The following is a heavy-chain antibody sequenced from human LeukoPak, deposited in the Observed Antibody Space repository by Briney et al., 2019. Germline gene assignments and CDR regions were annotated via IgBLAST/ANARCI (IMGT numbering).Heavy chain of an antibody. CDR3: ARGDYVWGSYRYTLDY. J-gene: IGHJ4*02. V-gene: IGHV3-21*01. CDR2: ISSSSSYI. D-gene: IGHD3-16*02. Sequence: GGSLRLSCAASGFTFSSYSLNWVRQAPGKGLEWVSSISSSSSYIYYADSVKGRFTISRDNAKNSLYLQMNSLRAEDTAVYYCARGDYVWGSYRYTLDYWGQGTLVTVSS. CDR1: GFTFSSYS.